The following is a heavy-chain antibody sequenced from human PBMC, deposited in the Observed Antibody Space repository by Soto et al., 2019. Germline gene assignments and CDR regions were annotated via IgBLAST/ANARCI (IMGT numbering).Heavy chain of an antibody. CDR2: IYWDDDK. CDR3: IQSRCGGDCLQSYASYYYFGIDV. CDR1: AFSLSTGGVG. V-gene: IGHV2-5*02. J-gene: IGHJ6*02. D-gene: IGHD2-21*02. Sequence: QITLKESGPTLVKPTQTLTLTCTFSAFSLSTGGVGVGWIRQPPGKALEWLALIYWDDDKRYSPSLRSRLTTTKDTSKIQVVLTITNMAPVDTATYYCIQSRCGGDCLQSYASYYYFGIDVWGQGTPVTVYS.